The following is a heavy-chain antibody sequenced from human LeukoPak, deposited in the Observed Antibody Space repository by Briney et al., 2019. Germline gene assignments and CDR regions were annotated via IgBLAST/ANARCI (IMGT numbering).Heavy chain of an antibody. J-gene: IGHJ4*02. CDR1: GFTFSSYA. V-gene: IGHV3-30-3*01. CDR2: ISYDGSNK. CDR3: ARALCDNNRCSSYFDS. D-gene: IGHD3-10*02. Sequence: GRSLRLSCAASGFTFSSYAIHWVRQVPGKGLEWVAVISYDGSNKYYADSVQGRFTIFRDNSKNTLYLQMNSLRAEDTAMYYCARALCDNNRCSSYFDSWGQGTLVTVSS.